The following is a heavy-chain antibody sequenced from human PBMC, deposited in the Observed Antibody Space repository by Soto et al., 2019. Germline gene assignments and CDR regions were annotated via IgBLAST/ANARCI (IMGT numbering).Heavy chain of an antibody. Sequence: SETLSLTCAVYGGSSSGYYWSWIRQPPGKGLEWIGEINHSGSTNYNPSLKSRVTISVDTSKNQFSLKLSSVTAADTAVYYCARNRRRQHLTADRAVDYYYGMDVWGQGTTVTVSS. J-gene: IGHJ6*02. V-gene: IGHV4-34*01. CDR1: GGSSSGYY. CDR2: INHSGST. CDR3: ARNRRRQHLTADRAVDYYYGMDV. D-gene: IGHD6-13*01.